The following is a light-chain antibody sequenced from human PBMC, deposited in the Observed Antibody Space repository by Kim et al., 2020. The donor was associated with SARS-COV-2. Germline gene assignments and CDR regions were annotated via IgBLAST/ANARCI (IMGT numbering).Light chain of an antibody. V-gene: IGKV3D-15*01. J-gene: IGKJ2*01. CDR3: QQYDNWPPYT. CDR2: SAS. Sequence: VSPGERAPLSCRASQSVSYNLAWYQQRPGQALRLLIYSASIRASGIPARFSGSGSGTEFTLSISSLQSEDFAVYYCQQYDNWPPYTFGQGTKLEI. CDR1: QSVSYN.